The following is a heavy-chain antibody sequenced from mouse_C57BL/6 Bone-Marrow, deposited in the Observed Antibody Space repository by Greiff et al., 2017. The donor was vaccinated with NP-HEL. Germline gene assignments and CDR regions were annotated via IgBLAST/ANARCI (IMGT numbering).Heavy chain of an antibody. J-gene: IGHJ4*01. CDR2: IHPSDSDT. Sequence: QVQLQQPGAELVKPGASVKVSCKASGYTFTSYWMHWVKQRPGQGLEWIGRIHPSDSDTNYNQKFKGKATLTVDKSSSTAYMQLSSLTSEDSAVYYWAIEGCYYYGSSAYAMDYWGQGTSVTVSS. V-gene: IGHV1-74*01. CDR1: GYTFTSYW. CDR3: AIEGCYYYGSSAYAMDY. D-gene: IGHD1-1*01.